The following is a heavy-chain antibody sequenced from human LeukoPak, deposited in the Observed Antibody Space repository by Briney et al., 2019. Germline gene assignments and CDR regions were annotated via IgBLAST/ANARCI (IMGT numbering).Heavy chain of an antibody. CDR2: IRYDGSNK. CDR1: GFTFSSYG. Sequence: PGGSLRLSCAASGFTFSSYGMHWVRQAPGKGLEWVAFIRYDGSNKYYADSVRGRFTISRDNSKTTLFLQMNSLRAEDTAVYYCAKEGGSQNYYYYYMDVWGKGTTVTVSS. J-gene: IGHJ6*03. D-gene: IGHD1-26*01. CDR3: AKEGGSQNYYYYYMDV. V-gene: IGHV3-30*02.